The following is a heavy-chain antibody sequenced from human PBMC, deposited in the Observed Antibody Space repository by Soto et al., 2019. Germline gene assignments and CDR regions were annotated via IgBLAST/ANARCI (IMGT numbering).Heavy chain of an antibody. V-gene: IGHV3-23*01. CDR1: GFTFSSYA. CDR3: AKVSEVARFLEWISFEDYMDV. Sequence: GGSLRLSCAASGFTFSSYAMSWVRQAPGKGLEWVSAISGSGGSTYYADSVKGRFTISRDNSKNTLYLQMNSLRAEDTAVYYCAKVSEVARFLEWISFEDYMDVWGKGTTVTVSS. CDR2: ISGSGGST. D-gene: IGHD3-3*01. J-gene: IGHJ6*03.